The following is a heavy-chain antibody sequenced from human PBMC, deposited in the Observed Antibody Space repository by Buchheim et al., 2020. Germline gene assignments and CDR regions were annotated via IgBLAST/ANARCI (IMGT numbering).Heavy chain of an antibody. CDR2: IYYSGSS. CDR1: GGSISSGDYF. Sequence: QVQLQESGPGLVKPSQTLSLTCNVFGGSISSGDYFWSWIRQPPGKGLEWFGYIYYSGSSDSNPSLKSRVTISVDTSKNQFSLKLTSVTAADTAVYYCARRPGSWYYYFDYWGQGTL. J-gene: IGHJ4*02. CDR3: ARRPGSWYYYFDY. D-gene: IGHD6-13*01. V-gene: IGHV4-30-4*01.